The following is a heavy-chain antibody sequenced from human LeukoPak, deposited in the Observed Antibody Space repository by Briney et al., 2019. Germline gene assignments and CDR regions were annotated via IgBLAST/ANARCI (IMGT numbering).Heavy chain of an antibody. D-gene: IGHD5-12*01. CDR2: INPNSGGT. CDR3: ARDPVDSGYDNYYYYYMDV. V-gene: IGHV1-2*02. CDR1: GYTFTGHY. Sequence: ASVKVSCKASGYTFTGHYIHWVRQAPGQGLEWMGWINPNSGGTNYAQKFQGRVTMTRDTSISTAYMELNRLRSDDTAVYYCARDPVDSGYDNYYYYYMDVWGKGTTVTISS. J-gene: IGHJ6*03.